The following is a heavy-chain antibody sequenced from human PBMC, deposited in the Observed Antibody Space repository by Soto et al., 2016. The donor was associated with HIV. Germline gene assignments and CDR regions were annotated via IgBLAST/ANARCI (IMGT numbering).Heavy chain of an antibody. CDR1: GYSFTSYG. CDR3: AREDGYGGYARMDV. D-gene: IGHD5-12*01. V-gene: IGHV1-18*01. J-gene: IGHJ6*02. Sequence: QVQLVQSGAEVKKPGASVKVSCKTSGYSFTSYGLSWVRQAPGQGLEWMGWISAYDGEPNYVQRLQGRVTMTTDRSTRTAYMELRNLGSDDTAVYYCAREDGYGGYARMDVWGQGTTVTVSS. CDR2: ISAYDGEP.